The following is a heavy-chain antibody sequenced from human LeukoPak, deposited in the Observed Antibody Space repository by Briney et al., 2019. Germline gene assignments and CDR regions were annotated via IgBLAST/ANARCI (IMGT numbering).Heavy chain of an antibody. D-gene: IGHD2-21*01. Sequence: SQTLSLTCIVSADSISTDYWSWMRQPPGKGLEWIGYINYSGNSEYNPSLRSRGTISVDWSKNQVSLKMTSVTAADTAVYYCARLDCISDTCYNYWALGALVTVSS. J-gene: IGHJ4*02. CDR3: ARLDCISDTCYNY. CDR1: ADSISTDY. CDR2: INYSGNS. V-gene: IGHV4-59*08.